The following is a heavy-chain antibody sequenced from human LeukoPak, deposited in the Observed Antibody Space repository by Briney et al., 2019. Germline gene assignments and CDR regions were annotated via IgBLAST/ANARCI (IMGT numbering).Heavy chain of an antibody. V-gene: IGHV3-23*01. CDR3: ARPPATGCI. D-gene: IGHD2-8*01. J-gene: IGHJ4*02. CDR2: ISGSGDAT. Sequence: PGGSLRLSCAASGFIFSAYAMSWVRQAPGKGLEWVSAISGSGDATYYADSVKGRFTISRDNSKNTLYLQMNSLRAEDTAVYYCARPPATGCIWGQGTLVTVSS. CDR1: GFIFSAYA.